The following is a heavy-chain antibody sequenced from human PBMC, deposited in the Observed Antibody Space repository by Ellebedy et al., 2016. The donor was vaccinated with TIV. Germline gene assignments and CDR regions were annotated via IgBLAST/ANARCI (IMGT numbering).Heavy chain of an antibody. Sequence: GESLKISCAASGFTFSKYGMNWVRQAPGKGLEWVSAISGTAGTTYYADSVKGRFTISSDNSKNKLYLQMSSLRAEDTAVYYCAKDEYLGYCDGGRGYSWGNWLDPWGQGTLVTVSS. CDR1: GFTFSKYG. CDR2: ISGTAGTT. D-gene: IGHD2-15*01. V-gene: IGHV3-23*01. J-gene: IGHJ5*02. CDR3: AKDEYLGYCDGGRGYSWGNWLDP.